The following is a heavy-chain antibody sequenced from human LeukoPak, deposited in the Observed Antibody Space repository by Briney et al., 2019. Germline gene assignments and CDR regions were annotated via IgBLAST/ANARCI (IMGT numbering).Heavy chain of an antibody. V-gene: IGHV4-31*03. Sequence: PSQTLSLTCTVSGGSISSGGYYWSWIRQHPGKGLEWIGYIYYSGSTYYNPSLKSRVTISVDTSKNQFSLKLSSVTAADTAVYYCARVTRRITMVRGVIWFDPWGQGTLVTVSS. CDR1: GGSISSGGYY. CDR2: IYYSGST. D-gene: IGHD3-10*01. J-gene: IGHJ5*02. CDR3: ARVTRRITMVRGVIWFDP.